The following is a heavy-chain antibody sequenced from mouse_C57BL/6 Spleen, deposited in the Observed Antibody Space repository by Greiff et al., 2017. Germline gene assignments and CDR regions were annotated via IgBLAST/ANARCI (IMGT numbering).Heavy chain of an antibody. J-gene: IGHJ3*01. CDR2: INYDGSST. V-gene: IGHV5-16*01. CDR1: GFTFSDYY. D-gene: IGHD2-3*01. Sequence: DVKLVESEGGLVQPGSSMKLSCTASGFTFSDYYMAWVSQVPEKGLEWVANINYDGSSTNYLHSLKSRFIISRDNTKNILYLQMSSLKSEDTATYYCARERDGYSPFAYWGQGTLVTVSA. CDR3: ARERDGYSPFAY.